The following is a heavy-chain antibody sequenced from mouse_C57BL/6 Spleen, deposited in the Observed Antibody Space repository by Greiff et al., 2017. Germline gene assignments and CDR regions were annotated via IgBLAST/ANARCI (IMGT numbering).Heavy chain of an antibody. CDR2: ISSGSSTI. CDR1: GFTFSDYG. CDR3: ASPAYYVSSSFYAMDY. J-gene: IGHJ4*01. D-gene: IGHD1-1*01. V-gene: IGHV5-17*01. Sequence: EVNLVESGGGLVKPGGSLKLSCAASGFTFSDYGMHWVRQAPEKGLEWVAYISSGSSTIYYADTVKGRFTISRDNAKNTLFLQMTSLRSEDTAMYYCASPAYYVSSSFYAMDYWGQGTSVTVSS.